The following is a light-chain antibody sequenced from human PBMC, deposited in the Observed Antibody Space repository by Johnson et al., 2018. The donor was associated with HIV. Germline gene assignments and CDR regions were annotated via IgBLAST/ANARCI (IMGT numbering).Light chain of an antibody. CDR1: SSDIGNNY. Sequence: QSVLTQPPSLSAAPGQKVTISCSGSSSDIGNNYVSWYQHLPGTAPKLLIYDNDKRPSGIPDRFSGLWPEDEADYYCLAWDSSLSAYVFGTGTKVTVL. J-gene: IGLJ1*01. V-gene: IGLV1-51*01. CDR2: DND. CDR3: LAWDSSLSAYV.